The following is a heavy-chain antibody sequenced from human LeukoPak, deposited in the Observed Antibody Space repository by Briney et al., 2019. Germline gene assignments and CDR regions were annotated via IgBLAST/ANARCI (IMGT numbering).Heavy chain of an antibody. Sequence: KPSETLSLTCTVSGGSISSYYWSWIRQPPGKGLEWIGRIYTSGSTNYNPSLKSRVTMSVDTSKNQFSLKLSSVTAADTAVYYCARETIFSAMLFDYWGQGTLVTVSS. V-gene: IGHV4-4*07. CDR1: GGSISSYY. D-gene: IGHD3-9*01. J-gene: IGHJ4*02. CDR3: ARETIFSAMLFDY. CDR2: IYTSGST.